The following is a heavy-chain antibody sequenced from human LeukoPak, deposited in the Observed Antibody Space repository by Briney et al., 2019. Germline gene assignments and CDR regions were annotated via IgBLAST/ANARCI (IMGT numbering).Heavy chain of an antibody. CDR2: MNPNSGNT. V-gene: IGHV1-8*01. J-gene: IGHJ5*02. D-gene: IGHD5-18*01. CDR3: ARWGIELPNLDNWFDP. Sequence: ASVKVSRKASGYTFTSYDINWVRQAPGQGLEWMGWMNPNSGNTGYAQKFQGRVTMTRNTSISTAYMELSSLRSEDTAVYYCARWGIELPNLDNWFDPWGQGTLVTVSS. CDR1: GYTFTSYD.